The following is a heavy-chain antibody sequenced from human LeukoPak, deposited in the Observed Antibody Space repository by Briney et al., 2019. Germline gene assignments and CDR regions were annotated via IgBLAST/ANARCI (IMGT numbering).Heavy chain of an antibody. V-gene: IGHV3-7*01. Sequence: GGSLRLSCAASGFTFSSYAMSWVRQAPGKGLEWVANIKQDGSEKYYVDSVKGRFTISRDNAKNSLYLQMNSLRAEDTAVYYCAREGRRKEHQGVEYWGQGTLVTVSS. CDR1: GFTFSSYA. D-gene: IGHD1/OR15-1a*01. CDR3: AREGRRKEHQGVEY. CDR2: IKQDGSEK. J-gene: IGHJ4*02.